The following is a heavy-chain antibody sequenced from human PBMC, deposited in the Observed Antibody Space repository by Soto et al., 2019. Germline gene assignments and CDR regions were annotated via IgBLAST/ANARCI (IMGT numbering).Heavy chain of an antibody. CDR3: ARERATVDPFCLDY. CDR2: ISYDGSNK. V-gene: IGHV3-30-3*01. Sequence: QVQLVESGGGVVQPGRSLRLSCAASGFTFSSYAMHWVRQAPGKGLEWVAVISYDGSNKYYADSVKGRITISRNNSKNTPYRQITTLRAKDTAVDYCARERATVDPFCLDYWGQGTLVTVSS. CDR1: GFTFSSYA. J-gene: IGHJ4*02.